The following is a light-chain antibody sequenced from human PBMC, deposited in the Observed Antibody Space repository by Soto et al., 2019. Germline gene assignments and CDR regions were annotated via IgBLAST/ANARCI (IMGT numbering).Light chain of an antibody. V-gene: IGKV3-20*01. CDR3: QHYGSSPGFT. Sequence: PGDRATLSCRASQGVSKNYLAWYQQKPGQAPRLLIYGASSRATDIPDRFSGSGSGTDFTLTITRLEAEDFAVYYCQHYGSSPGFTFGPGTKVDIK. CDR2: GAS. CDR1: QGVSKNY. J-gene: IGKJ3*01.